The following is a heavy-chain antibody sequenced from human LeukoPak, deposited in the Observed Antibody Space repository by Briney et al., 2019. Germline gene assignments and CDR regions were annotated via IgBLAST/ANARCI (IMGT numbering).Heavy chain of an antibody. CDR2: IRGDNGNT. J-gene: IGHJ4*02. Sequence: GASVKVSCKASGYTFSNYGISWVRQAPGQGLEWVGWIRGDNGNTNYAQKLQGRVTMTTDTSTSTAYMELRSLRSDDTAVYYCARGSPPRVYYDRSGYYSYYFDYWGQGTLVTVSS. CDR3: ARGSPPRVYYDRSGYYSYYFDY. CDR1: GYTFSNYG. V-gene: IGHV1-18*01. D-gene: IGHD3-22*01.